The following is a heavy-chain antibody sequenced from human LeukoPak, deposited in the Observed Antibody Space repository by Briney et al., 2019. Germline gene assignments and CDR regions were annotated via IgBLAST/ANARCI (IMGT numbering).Heavy chain of an antibody. J-gene: IGHJ4*02. Sequence: PGGSLRLSCVASGFTFSNYWMSWVRQAPGKGLEWVANINQDGGEKYYVDSVRGRFTISRDNARNSLYLQMSSLRAEGTAVYYCARVYYDFWSGYYAFDYWGQGTLVTVSS. V-gene: IGHV3-7*01. CDR3: ARVYYDFWSGYYAFDY. D-gene: IGHD3-3*01. CDR1: GFTFSNYW. CDR2: INQDGGEK.